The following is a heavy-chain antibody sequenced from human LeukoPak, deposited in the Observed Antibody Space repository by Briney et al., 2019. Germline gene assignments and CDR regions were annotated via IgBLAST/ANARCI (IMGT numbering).Heavy chain of an antibody. J-gene: IGHJ4*02. CDR3: TTPTPTEDY. Sequence: PGGSLRLSCAASGFTFSSYSMNWVRQAPGKGLEWVGRIKSKSDGGTTDYPAPLKGRFSISRDDSKNTLYLQMNSLKTEDTAVYYCTTPTPTEDYWGQGTLVTVSS. CDR2: IKSKSDGGTT. V-gene: IGHV3-15*01. CDR1: GFTFSSYS.